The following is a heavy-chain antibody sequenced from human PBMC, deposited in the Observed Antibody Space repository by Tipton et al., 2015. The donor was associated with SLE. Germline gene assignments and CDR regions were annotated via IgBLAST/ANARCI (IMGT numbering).Heavy chain of an antibody. V-gene: IGHV4-38-2*02. D-gene: IGHD4-17*01. CDR1: GYSISSGYY. CDR2: IYHSGST. J-gene: IGHJ4*02. CDR3: ARDNGDYYFDY. Sequence: LRLSCAVSGYSISSGYYWGWIRQPPGKGLEWIGSIYHSGSTYYNPSLKSRVTISVDTSKNQFSLKLSSVTAADTAVYYCARDNGDYYFDYWGQGTLVTVSS.